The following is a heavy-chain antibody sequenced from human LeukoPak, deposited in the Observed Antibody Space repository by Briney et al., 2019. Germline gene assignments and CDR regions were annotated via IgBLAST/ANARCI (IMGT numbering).Heavy chain of an antibody. CDR3: ARQGVNRFYYVGAFDI. CDR2: INHSGST. Sequence: SETLSLTCAVYGGSFSGYYWSWIRQPPGKGLEWIGEINHSGSTNYNPSLKSRVTISVDTSKNQFSLNLSSVTAADTAVYYCARQGVNRFYYVGAFDIWGQGTMVTVSS. V-gene: IGHV4-34*01. CDR1: GGSFSGYY. J-gene: IGHJ3*02. D-gene: IGHD3-22*01.